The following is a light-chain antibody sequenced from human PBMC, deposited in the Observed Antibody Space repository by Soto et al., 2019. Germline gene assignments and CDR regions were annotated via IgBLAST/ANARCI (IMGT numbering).Light chain of an antibody. CDR1: QYIGDF. CDR3: QESFFTLGK. J-gene: IGKJ1*01. V-gene: IGKV1-39*01. CDR2: GAS. Sequence: DIQMTQSPSSLSASVGYIVTITCRASQYIGDFLNWYQQTPGKAPKLLIFGASNLHIGVPSRFSGSGSGTEFTLTINNLQREDFATYYCQESFFTLGKFGRGTKVDIK.